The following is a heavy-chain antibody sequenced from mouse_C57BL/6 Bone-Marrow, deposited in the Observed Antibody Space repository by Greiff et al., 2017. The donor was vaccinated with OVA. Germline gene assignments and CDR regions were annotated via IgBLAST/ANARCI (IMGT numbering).Heavy chain of an antibody. D-gene: IGHD1-1*01. CDR3: ARIYYYGSIFAWFAY. V-gene: IGHV1-75*01. CDR1: GYTFTDYY. Sequence: QVQLQQSGPELVKPGASVKISCKASGYTFTDYYINWVKQRPGQGLEWIGWIFPGSGSTYYHEKFKGKATLTVDKSSSTAYMLLSSLTSEDSAVYVGARIYYYGSIFAWFAYWGQGTLVTVSA. CDR2: IFPGSGST. J-gene: IGHJ3*01.